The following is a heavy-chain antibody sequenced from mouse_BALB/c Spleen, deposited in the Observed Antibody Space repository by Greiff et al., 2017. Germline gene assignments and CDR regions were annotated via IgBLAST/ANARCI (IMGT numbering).Heavy chain of an antibody. J-gene: IGHJ1*01. CDR3: ARRGDGYYVWYFDV. Sequence: EVKLVESGGGLVQPGGSLKLSCAASGFTFSSYTMSWVRQTPEKRLEWVAYISNGGGSTYYPDTVKGRFTISRDNAKNTLYLQMSSLKSEDTAMYYCARRGDGYYVWYFDVWGAGTTVTVSS. CDR2: ISNGGGST. D-gene: IGHD2-3*01. CDR1: GFTFSSYT. V-gene: IGHV5-12-2*01.